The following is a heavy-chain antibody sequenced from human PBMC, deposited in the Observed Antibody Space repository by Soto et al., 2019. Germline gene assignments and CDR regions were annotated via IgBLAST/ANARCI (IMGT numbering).Heavy chain of an antibody. J-gene: IGHJ4*02. CDR1: GGRINSGGYS. CDR3: ARWSGSFFDS. V-gene: IGHV4-30-2*01. CDR2: IYHIGTT. D-gene: IGHD1-26*01. Sequence: LSLTCAVSGGRINSGGYSWSWIRQPPGKGLEWIGYIYHIGTTHYNPSLQGRVTISVDTSKNHFSLRLTSALAADTAVYYCARWSGSFFDSWGQGALVTVSS.